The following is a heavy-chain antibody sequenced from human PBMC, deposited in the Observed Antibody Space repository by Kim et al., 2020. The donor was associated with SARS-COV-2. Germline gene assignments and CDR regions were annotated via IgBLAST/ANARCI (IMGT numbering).Heavy chain of an antibody. V-gene: IGHV3-33*06. CDR2: IWYDGSNK. D-gene: IGHD2-15*01. CDR1: GFTFSSYG. CDR3: AKDGGILYGMDV. J-gene: IGHJ6*02. Sequence: GGSLRLSCAASGFTFSSYGMHWVRQAPGKGLEWVAVIWYDGSNKYYADSAPGRVTISRDNYKNKLYLQMNSLSAEDTAVYYCAKDGGILYGMDVWGQGTTVTLS.